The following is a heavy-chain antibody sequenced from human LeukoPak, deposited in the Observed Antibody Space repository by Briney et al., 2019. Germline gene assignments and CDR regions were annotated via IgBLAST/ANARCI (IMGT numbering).Heavy chain of an antibody. V-gene: IGHV3-23*01. D-gene: IGHD6-19*01. CDR3: AKAGSGWSNSDY. CDR2: VSDRGGST. J-gene: IGHJ4*02. CDR1: GFIFSNFA. Sequence: GGSLRLSCAASGFIFSNFAMNWVRQAPGKGLEWVSAVSDRGGSTYYADSVKGRFTISRDNFQGTLYLQMNSLRADDTALYYCAKAGSGWSNSDYWGQGALVTVSS.